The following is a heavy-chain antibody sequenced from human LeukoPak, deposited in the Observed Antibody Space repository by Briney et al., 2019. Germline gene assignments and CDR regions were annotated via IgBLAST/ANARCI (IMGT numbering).Heavy chain of an antibody. D-gene: IGHD3-10*01. CDR3: AKDQRFGDLDDY. J-gene: IGHJ4*02. CDR1: GFTFSNYA. CDR2: ISGSAITT. Sequence: GSLRLSCTTSGFTFSNYAMSWVRQAPGKGLEWVSSISGSAITTYYADSVKGRFAISRDNSKNTLYPQMTSLRAEDTAVYYCAKDQRFGDLDDYRGQGTLVTVSS. V-gene: IGHV3-23*01.